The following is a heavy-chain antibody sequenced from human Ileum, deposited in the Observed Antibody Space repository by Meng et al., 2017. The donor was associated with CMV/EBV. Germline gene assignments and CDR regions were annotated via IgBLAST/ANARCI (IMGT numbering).Heavy chain of an antibody. CDR2: IYPGDSDT. D-gene: IGHD1-26*01. V-gene: IGHV5-51*01. CDR3: ARRATGSYKFDY. CDR1: GCTLNSYG. Sequence: CEASGCTLNSYGIAWVRQMPEKGLEWMGIIYPGDSDTRYSPSFQGQVTISADKSSRTASLQWSSLKTSDTAIYYCARRATGSYKFDYWGQGTLVTVSS. J-gene: IGHJ4*02.